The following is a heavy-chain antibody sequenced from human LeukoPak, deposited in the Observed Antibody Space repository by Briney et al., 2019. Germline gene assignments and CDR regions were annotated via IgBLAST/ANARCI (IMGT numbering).Heavy chain of an antibody. D-gene: IGHD3-22*01. CDR3: ASPTMIVEE. CDR2: IYSGGST. J-gene: IGHJ4*02. Sequence: GGSLRLSCAASGFTFSSFSMNWVRQAPGKGLEWVSVIYSGGSTYYADSVKGRFTISRDNSKNTLYLQMNSLRAEDTAVYYCASPTMIVEEWGQGTLVTVSS. V-gene: IGHV3-66*01. CDR1: GFTFSSFS.